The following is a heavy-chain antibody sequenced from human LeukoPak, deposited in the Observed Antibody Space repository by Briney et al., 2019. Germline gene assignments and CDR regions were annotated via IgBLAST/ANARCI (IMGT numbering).Heavy chain of an antibody. Sequence: GASVKVSCKASGYTFTSYDINWVRQATGQGLEWMGWMNPNSDNTGYAQKFQGRVTMTRNTSISTAYMELSSLRSEDTAVYYCARGIWTGVWFDPWGQGTLVTVSS. D-gene: IGHD3-10*01. J-gene: IGHJ5*02. CDR2: MNPNSDNT. CDR3: ARGIWTGVWFDP. V-gene: IGHV1-8*01. CDR1: GYTFTSYD.